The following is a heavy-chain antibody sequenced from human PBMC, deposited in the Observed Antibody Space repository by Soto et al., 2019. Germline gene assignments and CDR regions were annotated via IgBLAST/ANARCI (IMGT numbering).Heavy chain of an antibody. CDR3: VKGSRPIPNVSGLILGRY. Sequence: PGGSLRLSCAASGFSFRNYAMTWVRQAPGKGLEWVSTISDVADATYSADSVKGRFTLSRDNSKNTLFLQMDNVRAEDTAVYFCVKGSRPIPNVSGLILGRYWGQGTPVTVSS. D-gene: IGHD6-25*01. V-gene: IGHV3-23*01. CDR2: ISDVADAT. CDR1: GFSFRNYA. J-gene: IGHJ1*01.